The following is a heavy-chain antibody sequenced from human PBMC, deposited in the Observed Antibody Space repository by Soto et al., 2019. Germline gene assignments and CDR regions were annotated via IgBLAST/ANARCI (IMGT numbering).Heavy chain of an antibody. CDR2: ITSGGTT. J-gene: IGHJ5*02. Sequence: GGSLRLSCTASGFTFSSYEMTWVRQAPGKGLEWISYITSGGTTYYAGSVKGRFAISRDNSKNTLYLQMNSLRVEETAVYYCARHLSHLKYGWFDPWGQGTLVTVSS. D-gene: IGHD3-3*02. CDR1: GFTFSSYE. V-gene: IGHV3-48*03. CDR3: ARHLSHLKYGWFDP.